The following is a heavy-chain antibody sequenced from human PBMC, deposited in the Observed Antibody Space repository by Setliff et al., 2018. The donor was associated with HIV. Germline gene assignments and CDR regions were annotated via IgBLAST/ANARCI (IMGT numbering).Heavy chain of an antibody. CDR2: ININTGNP. J-gene: IGHJ4*02. CDR1: GYSFSNYA. CDR3: ARPPGSGLNYCDY. D-gene: IGHD3-10*01. V-gene: IGHV7-4-1*01. Sequence: GASVKVSCKASGYSFSNYAMNWVRQAPGQGLEWMGWININTGNPTYAQGFTGRFVFSLDTSVSTAYLQMGSLRTDDMGVYFCARPPGSGLNYCDYWGQGTPVTVSS.